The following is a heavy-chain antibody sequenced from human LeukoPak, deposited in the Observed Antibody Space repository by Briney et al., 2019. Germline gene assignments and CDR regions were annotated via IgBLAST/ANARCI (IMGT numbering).Heavy chain of an antibody. D-gene: IGHD5-12*01. CDR1: GYSISSGYY. J-gene: IGHJ3*02. CDR2: IYHSGST. V-gene: IGHV4-38-2*02. Sequence: PSETLSLTCTVSGYSISSGYYWGWIRQPPGKGLEWIGSIYHSGSTYYNPSLKSRVTISVDTSKNQFSLKLSSVTAADTAVYYCAVVATTKDAFDIWGQGTMVTVSS. CDR3: AVVATTKDAFDI.